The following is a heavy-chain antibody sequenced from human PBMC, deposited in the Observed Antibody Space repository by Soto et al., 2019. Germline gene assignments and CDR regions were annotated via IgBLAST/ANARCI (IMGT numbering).Heavy chain of an antibody. CDR3: ARLDAFDI. CDR1: GESSTSCW. J-gene: IGHJ3*02. Sequence: PGETLKISCKGSGESSTSCWFDWVHQMPGKGLEWMGIIYPGASATRYSPSFQGQVTISADKSISTAYLQWSSLKASDTAMYYCARLDAFDIWGQGTMVPVS. CDR2: IYPGASAT. V-gene: IGHV5-51*07.